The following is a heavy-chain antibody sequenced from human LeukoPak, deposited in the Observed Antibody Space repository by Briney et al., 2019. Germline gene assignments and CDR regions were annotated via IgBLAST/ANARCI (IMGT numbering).Heavy chain of an antibody. CDR3: ARGGGVYGDFDY. D-gene: IGHD4-17*01. CDR1: GFTFSTYG. V-gene: IGHV3-30*02. J-gene: IGHJ4*02. Sequence: GGSLRLSCAASGFTFSTYGMHWVRQAPGKGLEWVAFLRYDGTNKYYADSVKGRFTISRDNSKNTLYLQMNSLRAEDTAVYYCARGGGVYGDFDYWGQGTLATVSS. CDR2: LRYDGTNK.